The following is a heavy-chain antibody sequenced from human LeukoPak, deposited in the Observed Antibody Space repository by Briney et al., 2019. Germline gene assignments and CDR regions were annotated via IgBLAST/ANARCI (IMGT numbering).Heavy chain of an antibody. CDR3: ARGGYSGSYYRFS. D-gene: IGHD5-12*01. CDR2: TSKDGSDT. J-gene: IGHJ4*02. V-gene: IGHV3-74*01. CDR1: GFTFSDSW. Sequence: GGSLRLSCAASGFTFSDSWMHWVRHAPGKGPEWLSRTSKDGSDTVYAASAKGRVTASRDNAKNTVYLELTNLRPDDTAVYYCARGGYSGSYYRFSWGRGTLVTVAS.